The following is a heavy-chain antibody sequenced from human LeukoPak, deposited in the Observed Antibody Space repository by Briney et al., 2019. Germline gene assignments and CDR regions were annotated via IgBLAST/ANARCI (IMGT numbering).Heavy chain of an antibody. CDR3: ARVLTLWFGALDY. J-gene: IGHJ4*02. CDR1: GFSFSSYS. CDR2: ISYSSSHI. D-gene: IGHD3-10*01. V-gene: IGHV3-21*04. Sequence: GGSLRLSCATSGFSFSSYSMNWVRQAAGKGLEWVSSISYSSSHIYYADSVKGRFTISRDNAKNSLYLQMNSLRADDTALYYCARVLTLWFGALDYWGQGRMVSV.